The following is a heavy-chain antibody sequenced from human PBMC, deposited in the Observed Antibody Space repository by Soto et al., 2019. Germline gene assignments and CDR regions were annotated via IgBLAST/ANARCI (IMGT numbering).Heavy chain of an antibody. D-gene: IGHD6-13*01. CDR1: GGSFSGYY. Sequence: QVQLQQWGAGLLKPSETLSLTCAVYGGSFSGYYWSWIRQPPGKGLEWIGEINHSGSTNYNPSLKSRVTISVDTSKNQFSLKLSSVPASDTAVYYCAILAAARPRPPNDYWGQGTLVTVSS. V-gene: IGHV4-34*01. CDR3: AILAAARPRPPNDY. J-gene: IGHJ4*02. CDR2: INHSGST.